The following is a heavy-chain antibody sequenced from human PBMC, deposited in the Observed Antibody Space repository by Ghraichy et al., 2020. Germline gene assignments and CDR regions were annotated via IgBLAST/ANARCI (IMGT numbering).Heavy chain of an antibody. J-gene: IGHJ4*02. V-gene: IGHV4-59*01. Sequence: SETLYLTCTVSGGSISSYYWSWIRQPPGKGLEWIGYIYYSGSTNYNPSLTSRVTISLDTSKNQFSLNLSSVTAADTAVYYCARASYDSSGYYYVFDYWGQGTLVTVSS. CDR1: GGSISSYY. CDR2: IYYSGST. D-gene: IGHD3-22*01. CDR3: ARASYDSSGYYYVFDY.